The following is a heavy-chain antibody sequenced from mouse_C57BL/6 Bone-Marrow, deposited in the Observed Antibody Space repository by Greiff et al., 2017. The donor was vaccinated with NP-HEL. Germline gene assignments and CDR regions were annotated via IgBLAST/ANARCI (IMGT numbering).Heavy chain of an antibody. CDR1: GFSLTSSG. CDR2: IWSDGSA. J-gene: IGHJ3*01. V-gene: IGHV2-6-1*01. CDR3: ARHSPGFAY. Sequence: VKVVESGPGLVAPSQSLSITCTVSGFSLTSSGLHWVRQPPGKGLEWLVVIWSDGSATYNSAPKSRLSISKDNSKSQVFLKMNSLHTDDTAMYYCARHSPGFAYWGQGTLVTVSA.